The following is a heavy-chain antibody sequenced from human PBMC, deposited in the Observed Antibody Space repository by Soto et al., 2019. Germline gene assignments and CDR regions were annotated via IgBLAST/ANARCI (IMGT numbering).Heavy chain of an antibody. Sequence: PSETLSLTCTVSGGSISSYYWSWIRQPPGKGLEWIGYIYYSGSTNYNPSLKSRVTISVDTSKNQFSLKLSSVTAADTAVYYCARVPSGYTASFDYWGQGTLVTVSS. D-gene: IGHD5-12*01. J-gene: IGHJ4*02. CDR3: ARVPSGYTASFDY. CDR1: GGSISSYY. CDR2: IYYSGST. V-gene: IGHV4-59*12.